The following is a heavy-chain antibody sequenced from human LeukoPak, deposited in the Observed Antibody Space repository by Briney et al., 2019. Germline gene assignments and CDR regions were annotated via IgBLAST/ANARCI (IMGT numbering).Heavy chain of an antibody. J-gene: IGHJ6*02. Sequence: SETLSLTCTVSGGSISSYYWSWIRQPPGKGLEWIGYIYYSGSTNYNPSLKSRVTISVDTSKNQFSLKLSSVTAADTAVYYCARLTPRYYYCGMDVWGQGTTVTVSS. CDR3: ARLTPRYYYCGMDV. V-gene: IGHV4-59*01. CDR1: GGSISSYY. CDR2: IYYSGST.